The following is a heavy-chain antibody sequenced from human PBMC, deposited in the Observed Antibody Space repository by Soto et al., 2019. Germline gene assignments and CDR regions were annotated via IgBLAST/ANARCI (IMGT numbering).Heavy chain of an antibody. CDR1: GFTFASFA. CDR3: VRDRVLAVAGTANYYYYSAMDF. J-gene: IGHJ6*02. CDR2: VTNSGTSM. V-gene: IGHV3-48*01. D-gene: IGHD6-19*01. Sequence: HHGWCLGLSCTASGFTFASFAMTWVRQAPRQGLEWVSYVTNSGTSMKYADSVRGRSTISRDNAKNSLYPQMNSLRAEDTAVYYCVRDRVLAVAGTANYYYYSAMDFWGQGTTVTVSS.